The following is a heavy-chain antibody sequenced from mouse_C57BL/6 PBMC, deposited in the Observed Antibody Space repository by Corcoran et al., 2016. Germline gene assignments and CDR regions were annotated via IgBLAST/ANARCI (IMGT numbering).Heavy chain of an antibody. D-gene: IGHD3-3*01. Sequence: EVQLQQSGPELVKPGASVKISCKASGYTFTDYYMNWVKQSHGKGLEWIGDINPNNGGTSYNQKFKGKATLTVDKSSSTAYMELRSLTSEDSAVYYCAKGGIFYWYFDVWGTGTTVTVSS. V-gene: IGHV1-26*01. CDR1: GYTFTDYY. J-gene: IGHJ1*03. CDR3: AKGGIFYWYFDV. CDR2: INPNNGGT.